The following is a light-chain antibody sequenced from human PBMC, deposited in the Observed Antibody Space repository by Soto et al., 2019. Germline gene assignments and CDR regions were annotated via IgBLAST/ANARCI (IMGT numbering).Light chain of an antibody. J-gene: IGKJ1*01. CDR3: QHYNNWPRA. CDR1: QSVNSK. V-gene: IGKV3D-15*01. CDR2: AVS. Sequence: EIVMTQSPATLSVYPGERATLSCRASQSVNSKLAWYQQKPGQAPRLLIYAVSTRATGTPGRFSGSASGTEFTLTINSLQSEDFAVYYCQHYNNWPRAFGQGTKV.